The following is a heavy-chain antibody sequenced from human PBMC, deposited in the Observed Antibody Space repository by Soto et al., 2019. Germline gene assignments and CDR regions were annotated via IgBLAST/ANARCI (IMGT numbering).Heavy chain of an antibody. CDR2: ISGSGGST. CDR3: AKDQDRVTGNGY. D-gene: IGHD2-8*01. V-gene: IGHV3-23*01. CDR1: GFTFSSYA. Sequence: EVQLLESGGGLVQPGGSLRLSCAASGFTFSSYAMSWVRQAPGKGLEWVSAISGSGGSTYYADSVKGRFTISRDNSKNQLYLQLNSMRAEDTAVYYCAKDQDRVTGNGYWCQGTMFTVSS. J-gene: IGHJ4*02.